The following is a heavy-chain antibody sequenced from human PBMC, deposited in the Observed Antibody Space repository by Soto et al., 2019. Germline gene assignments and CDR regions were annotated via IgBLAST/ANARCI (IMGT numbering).Heavy chain of an antibody. CDR1: GYTFTSYG. J-gene: IGHJ6*02. V-gene: IGHV1-18*01. CDR2: ISAYNGNT. Sequence: ASVKVSCKASGYTFTSYGISWVRQAPGQGLEWMGWISAYNGNTNYAQKLQGRVTMTTDTSTSTAYMELRSLRSDDTAVYYCARDQNSSYYYYGMDVWGQGTTVTVSS. D-gene: IGHD6-6*01. CDR3: ARDQNSSYYYYGMDV.